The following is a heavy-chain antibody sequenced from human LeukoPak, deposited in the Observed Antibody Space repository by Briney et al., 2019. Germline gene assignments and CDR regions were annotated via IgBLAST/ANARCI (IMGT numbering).Heavy chain of an antibody. CDR1: GFTFSSYA. J-gene: IGHJ4*02. V-gene: IGHV3-23*01. D-gene: IGHD2-2*01. CDR2: ISGSGGST. CDR3: AKGGLSWVVVPAATFDY. Sequence: PGGSLRLSCAASGFTFSSYAMSWVRQAPGKGLEWVSAISGSGGSTYYADSVKGRFTISRDNSKNTLYLQMNSLRAEDTAVYYCAKGGLSWVVVPAATFDYWGQGTLVTVSS.